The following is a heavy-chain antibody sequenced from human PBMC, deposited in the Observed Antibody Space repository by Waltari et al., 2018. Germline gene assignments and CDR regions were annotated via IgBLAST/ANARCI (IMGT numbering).Heavy chain of an antibody. J-gene: IGHJ4*02. D-gene: IGHD6-19*01. Sequence: QITLKESAPTLVKPTQPLTLNCHFSGFSLSTSGVGVGWIRPTPGKALEWLALIYWKDDKRYSPSLKSRLTITKDTSKNQVVLTMTNMDTVDTATYYCAHTSSSGWNDRCDYWGQGTLVTVSS. CDR3: AHTSSSGWNDRCDY. CDR2: IYWKDDK. CDR1: GFSLSTSGVG. V-gene: IGHV2-5*01.